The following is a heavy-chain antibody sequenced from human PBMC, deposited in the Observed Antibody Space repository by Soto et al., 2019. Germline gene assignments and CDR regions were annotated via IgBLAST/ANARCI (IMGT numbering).Heavy chain of an antibody. J-gene: IGHJ4*02. CDR1: GFTFSSYA. D-gene: IGHD6-6*01. Sequence: DVQLLESGGGLVQPGEYLRLYCAASGFTFSSYAMSWVRQAPGRGLEWVSVISGSDDSTYYADSVKARFTISRDNSKNTLYLQMNSLRAEDTAVYYCAKRSSSSTFDYWGQGTLVTVSS. V-gene: IGHV3-23*01. CDR3: AKRSSSSTFDY. CDR2: ISGSDDST.